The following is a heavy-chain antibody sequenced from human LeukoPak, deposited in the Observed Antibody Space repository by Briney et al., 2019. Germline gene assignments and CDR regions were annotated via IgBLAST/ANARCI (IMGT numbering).Heavy chain of an antibody. J-gene: IGHJ4*02. CDR3: ARGKYYGDSDF. Sequence: SETLSLTCAVSGGSISSNNWWGWVRQPPGKGLEWIGYVYHSGSTTYNPSLESRVTISIDTSQNKFSLKLRSVTAADTAMYYCARGKYYGDSDFWGQGTLVIVSS. CDR1: GGSISSNNW. V-gene: IGHV4-4*02. D-gene: IGHD3-3*01. CDR2: VYHSGST.